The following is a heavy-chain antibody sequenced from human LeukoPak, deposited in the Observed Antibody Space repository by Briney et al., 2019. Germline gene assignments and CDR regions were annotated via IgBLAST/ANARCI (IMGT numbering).Heavy chain of an antibody. CDR1: GGSISSYY. CDR2: IYYSGTT. CDR3: ARGSGSYFY. D-gene: IGHD6-19*01. V-gene: IGHV4-59*01. J-gene: IGHJ4*02. Sequence: SETLSLTCSVSGGSISSYYWSWIRQPPGKGLEWIGYIYYSGTTNYNPSLKSRVTISVDTSKNQFSLKLSSVTAADTAVYYCARGSGSYFYWGQGTLVTVSS.